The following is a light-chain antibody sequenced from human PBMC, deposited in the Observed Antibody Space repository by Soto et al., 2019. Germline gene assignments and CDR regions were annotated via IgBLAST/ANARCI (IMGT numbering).Light chain of an antibody. V-gene: IGKV1-5*03. CDR3: QHYNSYSEA. Sequence: DSLMTQSNSTLYKYVRDSVPLTCRASQSISSWLAWYQQKPGKAPKLLIYKASTLKSGVPSRFSGSGSGTEFTLTISSLQPDDFATYYCQHYNSYSEAFGQGTKVDI. CDR1: QSISSW. J-gene: IGKJ1*01. CDR2: KAS.